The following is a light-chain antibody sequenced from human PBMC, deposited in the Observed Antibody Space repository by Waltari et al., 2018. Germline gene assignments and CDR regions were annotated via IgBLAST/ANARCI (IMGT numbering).Light chain of an antibody. J-gene: IGKJ1*01. CDR3: QQRSNWPPWT. CDR1: QSVSSY. V-gene: IGKV3-11*01. Sequence: EIVLTQSPATLSLSPGERATLSCRASQSVSSYLAWYKQKPGQAPRLLIYEASNRATDIPARFSGSGSGTDFTLTISSLEPEDFAVYYCQQRSNWPPWTFGQGTKVEIK. CDR2: EAS.